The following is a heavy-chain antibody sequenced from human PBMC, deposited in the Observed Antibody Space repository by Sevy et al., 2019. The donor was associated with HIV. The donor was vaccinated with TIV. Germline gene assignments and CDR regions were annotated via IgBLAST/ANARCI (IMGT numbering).Heavy chain of an antibody. CDR3: AKALNPALESMLQVNLPTLKGFDV. J-gene: IGHJ3*01. CDR2: ITGPAYGT. D-gene: IGHD2-8*01. Sequence: GGSLRLSCAASGFTFNTHAMTWVRQAPGKGLEWVSTITGPAYGTHYADSEKGRFTISRDNSKNVLYLQMNSLRADDTAVYYCAKALNPALESMLQVNLPTLKGFDVWGQGTMVTVSS. CDR1: GFTFNTHA. V-gene: IGHV3-23*01.